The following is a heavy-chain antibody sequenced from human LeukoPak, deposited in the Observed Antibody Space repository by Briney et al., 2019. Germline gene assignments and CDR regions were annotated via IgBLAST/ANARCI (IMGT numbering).Heavy chain of an antibody. CDR3: ARVYCSGGSCYSGHYYYYMDV. J-gene: IGHJ6*03. Sequence: SETLSLTCTVSGGSISSYYWSWIRQPPGKGLEWIGYIYYSGSTNYNPSLKSRVTISVDTSKNQFSLKLSSVTAADTAVYYCARVYCSGGSCYSGHYYYYMDVWGKGTTVTVSS. V-gene: IGHV4-59*01. CDR2: IYYSGST. D-gene: IGHD2-15*01. CDR1: GGSISSYY.